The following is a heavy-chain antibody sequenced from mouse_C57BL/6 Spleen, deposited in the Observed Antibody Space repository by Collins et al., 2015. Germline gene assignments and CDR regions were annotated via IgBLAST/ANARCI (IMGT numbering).Heavy chain of an antibody. Sequence: QVQLKQSGPELVRPGASVKLSCKASDYTFTDYYINWVKQRPGQGLEWIARIYPGSGNAYYSEKFKGKATLTAEKSSNTAYMQLSSLTSEDSAVYFCAREGLRMDYWGQGTSVTVSS. CDR2: IYPGSGNA. CDR3: AREGLRMDY. J-gene: IGHJ4*01. CDR1: DYTFTDYY. V-gene: IGHV1-76*01.